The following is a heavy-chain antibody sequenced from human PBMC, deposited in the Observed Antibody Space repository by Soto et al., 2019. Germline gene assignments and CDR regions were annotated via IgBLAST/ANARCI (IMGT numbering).Heavy chain of an antibody. CDR3: AKANDYGLFDY. V-gene: IGHV3-30*18. CDR1: GFTFSSYG. Sequence: QVQLVESGGGVVQPGRSLRLSCAASGFTFSSYGMHWVRQAPGKGLEWVAVISYDGSNKYYADSVKGRFTISRDNSKNTLYLQMNSLRAEDTDVYYCAKANDYGLFDYWGQGTLVTVSS. CDR2: ISYDGSNK. J-gene: IGHJ4*02. D-gene: IGHD4-17*01.